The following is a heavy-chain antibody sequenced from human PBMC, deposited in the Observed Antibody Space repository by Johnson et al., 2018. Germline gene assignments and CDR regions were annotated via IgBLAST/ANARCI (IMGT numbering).Heavy chain of an antibody. CDR1: GFTFSNYA. D-gene: IGHD6-13*01. CDR3: AKDPYSNSWYKFFHH. J-gene: IGHJ1*01. Sequence: VQLVQSGGGLVQPGGSLRLSCAASGFTFSNYAMSGVRQAPGKGLEWVSSISFSDDSAYYTDSVKGRFTISRDNSKNTLYLQMNSLRAEDTAVYYCAKDPYSNSWYKFFHHWGQGTLVTVSS. CDR2: ISFSDDSA. V-gene: IGHV3-23*04.